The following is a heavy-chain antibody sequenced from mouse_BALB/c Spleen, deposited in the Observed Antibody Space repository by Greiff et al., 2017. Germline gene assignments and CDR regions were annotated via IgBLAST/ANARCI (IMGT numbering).Heavy chain of an antibody. Sequence: EVQLQESGGGLVQPGGSRKLSCAASGFTFSSFGMHWVRQAPEKGLEWVAYISSGSSTIYYADTVKGRFTISRDNPKNTLFLQMTSLRSEDTAMYYYARSRCGRDYYAMDYWGQGTSVTVSA. CDR3: ARSRCGRDYYAMDY. V-gene: IGHV5-17*02. CDR2: ISSGSSTI. D-gene: IGHD1-1*01. CDR1: GFTFSSFG. J-gene: IGHJ4*01.